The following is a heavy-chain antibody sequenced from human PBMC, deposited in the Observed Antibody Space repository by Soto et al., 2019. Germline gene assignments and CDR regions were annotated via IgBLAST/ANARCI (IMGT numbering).Heavy chain of an antibody. V-gene: IGHV3-43*01. CDR2: ISWDGGST. J-gene: IGHJ6*02. Sequence: GGSLRLSCAASGFTFDDYTMHWVRQAPGKGLEWVSLISWDGGSTYYADSVKGRFTISRDNSKNSLYLQMNSLRTEDTALYYCAKDSFYDHTAGMDVWGQGTTVTVSS. CDR3: AKDSFYDHTAGMDV. D-gene: IGHD5-12*01. CDR1: GFTFDDYT.